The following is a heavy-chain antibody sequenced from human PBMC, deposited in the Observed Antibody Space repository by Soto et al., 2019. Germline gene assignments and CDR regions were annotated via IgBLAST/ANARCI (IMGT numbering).Heavy chain of an antibody. CDR2: IKEDGSEK. V-gene: IGHV3-7*01. Sequence: EVQLVESGGGLVQPGGSLRLSCAASGFTFSSYWMTWVRQAPGKGLELVANIKEDGSEKYYVDSVKGRFTISRDNAKNSVYLQMTSLRAEDTAVYYCADSGSYTDVWGKGTTVTVSS. CDR1: GFTFSSYW. J-gene: IGHJ6*03. CDR3: ADSGSYTDV. D-gene: IGHD5-12*01.